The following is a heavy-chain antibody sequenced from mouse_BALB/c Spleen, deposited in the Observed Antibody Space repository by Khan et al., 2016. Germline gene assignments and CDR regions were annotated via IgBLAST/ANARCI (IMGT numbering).Heavy chain of an antibody. CDR2: ISHSGST. Sequence: EVQLQESGPSLVKLSQTLSLTCSVTGDSITSGYWNWIRKFPGNKLEYMGYISHSGSTYYNPSLKSRISITRDTSKNQYYLQLNSVTTEDTATYXCARYDSSTYVRGMDYWGQGTSVTVSS. V-gene: IGHV3-8*02. CDR1: GDSITSGY. J-gene: IGHJ4*01. D-gene: IGHD1-1*01. CDR3: ARYDSSTYVRGMDY.